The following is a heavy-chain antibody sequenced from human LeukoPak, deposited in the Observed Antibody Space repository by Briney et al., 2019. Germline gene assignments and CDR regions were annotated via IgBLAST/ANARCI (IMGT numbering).Heavy chain of an antibody. V-gene: IGHV3-9*03. Sequence: GGSLRLSCAASGFTFDDYAMHWVRQARGKGLEWVSGISWNSGSIGYADSVKGRFTISRDNAKNSLYLQMNSLRAEDMALYYCAKDIMSSGYDRGYFDYWGQGTLVTVSS. J-gene: IGHJ4*02. D-gene: IGHD5-12*01. CDR1: GFTFDDYA. CDR2: ISWNSGSI. CDR3: AKDIMSSGYDRGYFDY.